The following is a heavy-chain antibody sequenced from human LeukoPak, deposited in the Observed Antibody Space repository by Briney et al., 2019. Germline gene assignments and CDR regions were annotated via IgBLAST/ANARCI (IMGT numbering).Heavy chain of an antibody. CDR1: GFTVSSNS. Sequence: PGGSLRLSCTVSGFTVSSNSMSWVRQAPGKGLEWVSFIYSDNTHYSDSVKGRFTISRDNSKNTLYLQMNSLRAEDTAVYYCAKDSHWILFDDWGQGTLVTVSS. V-gene: IGHV3-53*01. CDR3: AKDSHWILFDD. D-gene: IGHD2-2*03. CDR2: IYSDNT. J-gene: IGHJ4*02.